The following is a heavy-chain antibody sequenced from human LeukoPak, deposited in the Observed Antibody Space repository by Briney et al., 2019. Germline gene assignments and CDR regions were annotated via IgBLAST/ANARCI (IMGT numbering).Heavy chain of an antibody. J-gene: IGHJ3*02. V-gene: IGHV4-59*01. CDR2: IYYSGST. CDR3: ARILGYCSSTSCYKGWAFDI. D-gene: IGHD2-2*02. Sequence: SETLSLTCTVSGGSISSYYWSWIRQPPGKGLEWIGYIYYSGSTNYNPSLKSRVTISVDTSKNQFSPKLSSMTAADTAVYYCARILGYCSSTSCYKGWAFDIWGQGTMVTVSP. CDR1: GGSISSYY.